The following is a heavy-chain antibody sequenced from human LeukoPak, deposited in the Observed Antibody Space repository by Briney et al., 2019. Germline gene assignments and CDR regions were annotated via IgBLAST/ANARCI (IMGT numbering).Heavy chain of an antibody. D-gene: IGHD5-12*01. J-gene: IGHJ3*02. V-gene: IGHV3-7*01. Sequence: GGSLRLSCAASGFSFSGSWMSWVRQAPRKGLEWVAHIKPDESEKFYMDSVKGRFTVSRDNAKSLVFLLMNSLRAEDTAVYYCARARSYSFDIWGQGTMVTVSS. CDR2: IKPDESEK. CDR1: GFSFSGSW. CDR3: ARARSYSFDI.